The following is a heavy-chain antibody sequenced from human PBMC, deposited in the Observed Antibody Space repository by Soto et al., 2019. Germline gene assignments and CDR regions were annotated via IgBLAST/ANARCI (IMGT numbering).Heavy chain of an antibody. CDR3: ARGNWFDP. CDR2: ISAYNGNT. CDR1: GYTFTSYG. V-gene: IGHV1-18*01. Sequence: ASVKVSCKASGYTFTSYGISWVRQAPGQGLEWMGWISAYNGNTNYAQKFQGRVTMTRNTSTCTAYMELSSLRSEDTAVYYCARGNWFDPWGQGTLVTVSS. J-gene: IGHJ5*02.